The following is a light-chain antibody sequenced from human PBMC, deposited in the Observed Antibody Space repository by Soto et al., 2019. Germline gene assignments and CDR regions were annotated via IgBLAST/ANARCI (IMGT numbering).Light chain of an antibody. CDR3: QQYGTFPFS. J-gene: IGKJ2*01. CDR2: PAS. Sequence: EIVLTQSPGTLSLSPGESATLSCRANQVVSSSYLAWYQQKPGHAHRLLIYPASDRATGVPDRFSGSGSGTDFALTITRLEPEDFAMFYCQQYGTFPFSFGPGTKLDIK. V-gene: IGKV3-20*01. CDR1: QVVSSSY.